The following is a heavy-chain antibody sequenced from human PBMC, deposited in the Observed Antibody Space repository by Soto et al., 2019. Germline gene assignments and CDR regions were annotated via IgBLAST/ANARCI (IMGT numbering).Heavy chain of an antibody. CDR3: AREETAWPLAYGLDV. CDR1: GFSFSTYS. Sequence: GGSLRLSCEASGFSFSTYSMHWVRQAPGKGLEWVSSIGRRSDIYYADSVKGRFTISRDNAKNSVSLQMNSLRDEDTAVYYCAREETAWPLAYGLDVWGQGTTVTVSS. D-gene: IGHD2-21*02. CDR2: IGRRSDI. V-gene: IGHV3-21*01. J-gene: IGHJ6*02.